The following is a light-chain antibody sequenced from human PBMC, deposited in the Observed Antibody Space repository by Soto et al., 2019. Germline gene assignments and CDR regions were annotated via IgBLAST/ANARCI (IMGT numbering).Light chain of an antibody. CDR1: SSDVGNYNL. CDR2: EGS. Sequence: QSALTQPASVSGSPGQSITISCTGTSSDVGNYNLVSWYQQHPGKAPKFMIYEGSKRPSGVSNRFSGSTSGNTASLTISGLQAEDEAPYYCCSYARSSTYVFGTGTKVTVL. J-gene: IGLJ1*01. CDR3: CSYARSSTYV. V-gene: IGLV2-23*01.